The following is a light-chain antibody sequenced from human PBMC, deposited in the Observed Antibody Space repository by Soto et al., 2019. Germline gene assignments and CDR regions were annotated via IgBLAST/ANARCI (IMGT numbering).Light chain of an antibody. CDR2: GNS. CDR1: SSNIGAGYD. CDR3: QSYDSSLRGV. V-gene: IGLV1-40*01. J-gene: IGLJ2*01. Sequence: QSALTQPPSVSGAPGQRVTISCTGSSSNIGAGYDVHWYQQLPGTAPKLLIYGNSNRPSGVPDRFSGSKSGTSASLAITGLQAEDEADYYCQSYDSSLRGVFGGGTKLTV.